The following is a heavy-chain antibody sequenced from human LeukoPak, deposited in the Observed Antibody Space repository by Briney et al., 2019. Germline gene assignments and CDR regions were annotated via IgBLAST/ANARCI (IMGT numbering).Heavy chain of an antibody. Sequence: ASVKVSCKASGYTFTGYYMHWVRQAPGQGLEWMGWINPNSGGTNYAQKFQGRVTMTRDTSISTAYMELSRLRSDDTAVYYCARSGDIVVVVAGFLHWFDPWGQGTLVTVSS. CDR3: ARSGDIVVVVAGFLHWFDP. D-gene: IGHD2-15*01. CDR1: GYTFTGYY. V-gene: IGHV1-2*02. CDR2: INPNSGGT. J-gene: IGHJ5*02.